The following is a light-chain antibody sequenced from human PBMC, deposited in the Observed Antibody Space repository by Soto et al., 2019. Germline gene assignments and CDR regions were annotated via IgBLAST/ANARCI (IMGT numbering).Light chain of an antibody. CDR2: EVT. Sequence: QSALTQPPSASGSPGQSVTISCTGTSSDVGAYNYVSWYQQHASKAPKLVIYEVTKRPSGVPDRFSGSKSANTASLTVSGLQAEDEADYYCSSFASSNTWVFGGGTQLTVL. V-gene: IGLV2-8*01. CDR1: SSDVGAYNY. CDR3: SSFASSNTWV. J-gene: IGLJ3*02.